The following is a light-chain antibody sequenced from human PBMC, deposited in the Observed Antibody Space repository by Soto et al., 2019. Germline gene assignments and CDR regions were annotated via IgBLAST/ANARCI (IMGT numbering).Light chain of an antibody. CDR3: CSYAGSSKV. V-gene: IGLV2-23*01. Sequence: QSVLTQPASVSGSPGQSITISCTGTSSDVGSNNLVSWYQQHPGKAPKLMIYEGSKRPSGVSNRFSGSKSGNTASLTISGLQAEDEADYYCCSYAGSSKVFGGGTQLTVL. J-gene: IGLJ3*02. CDR2: EGS. CDR1: SSDVGSNNL.